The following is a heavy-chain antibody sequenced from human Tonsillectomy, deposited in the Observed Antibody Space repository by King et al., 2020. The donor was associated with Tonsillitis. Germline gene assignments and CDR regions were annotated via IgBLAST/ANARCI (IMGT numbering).Heavy chain of an antibody. J-gene: IGHJ4*02. CDR3: AMPPYYYDSSGQFDY. Sequence: VQLVESGGGVVQPGRSLRLSCAASGFTFSSYGMHWVRQAPGKGLEWVAVISYDGSNKYYAYSVKGRFTISRDNSKNTLYLQMNSLRAEDTAVYYCAMPPYYYDSSGQFDYWGQGTLVTVSS. D-gene: IGHD3-22*01. CDR2: ISYDGSNK. V-gene: IGHV3-30*03. CDR1: GFTFSSYG.